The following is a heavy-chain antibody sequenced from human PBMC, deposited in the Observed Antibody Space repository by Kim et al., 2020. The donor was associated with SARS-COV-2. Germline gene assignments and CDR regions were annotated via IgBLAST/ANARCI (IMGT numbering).Heavy chain of an antibody. J-gene: IGHJ3*02. CDR3: AKDRQWRERDAFDI. D-gene: IGHD6-19*01. Sequence: GGSLRLSCAASGFTFSSYGMHWVRQAPGKGLEWVAVISYDGSNKYYADSVKGRFTISRDNSKNTLYLQMNSLRAEDTAVYYCAKDRQWRERDAFDIWGQGTMVTVSS. CDR2: ISYDGSNK. V-gene: IGHV3-30*18. CDR1: GFTFSSYG.